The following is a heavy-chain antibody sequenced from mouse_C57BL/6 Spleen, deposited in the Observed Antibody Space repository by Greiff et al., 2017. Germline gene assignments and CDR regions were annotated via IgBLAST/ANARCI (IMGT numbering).Heavy chain of an antibody. CDR1: GYAFSSSW. V-gene: IGHV1-82*01. CDR3: ARGDPRQDFDY. Sequence: QVQLKQSGPELVKPGASVKISCKASGYAFSSSWMNWVKQRPGKGLEWIGRIYPGDGDTNYNGKFKGKATLTADKSSSTAYMQLSSLTSEDSAVYFCARGDPRQDFDYWGQGTTLTVSS. CDR2: IYPGDGDT. D-gene: IGHD3-3*01. J-gene: IGHJ2*01.